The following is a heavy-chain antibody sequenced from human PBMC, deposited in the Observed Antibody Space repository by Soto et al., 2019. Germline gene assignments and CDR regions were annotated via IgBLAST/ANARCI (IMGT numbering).Heavy chain of an antibody. CDR1: GFTFSNAW. V-gene: IGHV3-15*01. CDR2: IKSKTDGGTT. D-gene: IGHD6-13*01. Sequence: GGSLRLSCAASGFTFSNAWMSWVRQAPGKGLEWVGRIKSKTDGGTTDYAAPVKGRFTISRDDSKNTLYLQMNSLKTEDTAVYYCTTDSGIAAALRFDYWGQGTLVTVSS. CDR3: TTDSGIAAALRFDY. J-gene: IGHJ4*02.